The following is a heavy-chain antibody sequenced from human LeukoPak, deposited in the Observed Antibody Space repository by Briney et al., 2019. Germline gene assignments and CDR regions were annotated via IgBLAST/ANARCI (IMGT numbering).Heavy chain of an antibody. Sequence: ASVKVSFKASGYTFTIYDINWVRQATGQGLEWMGWMNPNSGNTGYAQKFQGRVTMTRNTSISTAYMELSRLRSEDTAVYYCARAPGGGGNSRLPRLSGGLWFDPWGQGTLVTVSS. D-gene: IGHD4-23*01. CDR2: MNPNSGNT. J-gene: IGHJ5*02. CDR3: ARAPGGGGNSRLPRLSGGLWFDP. V-gene: IGHV1-8*02. CDR1: GYTFTIYD.